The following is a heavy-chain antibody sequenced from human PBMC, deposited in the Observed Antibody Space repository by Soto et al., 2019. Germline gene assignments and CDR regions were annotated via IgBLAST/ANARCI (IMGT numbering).Heavy chain of an antibody. V-gene: IGHV3-23*01. D-gene: IGHD3-16*01. J-gene: IGHJ5*01. CDR2: ISDDSSRT. Sequence: GGSLRRSNVASGFTFNTFEMSWVRQAPGRGLEWVSFISDDSSRTYYADAVKGRFTISRDNSKYTLYLQMNSLTAEDTAVYACVKGGWLDFWGQGT. CDR3: VKGGWLDF. CDR1: GFTFNTFE.